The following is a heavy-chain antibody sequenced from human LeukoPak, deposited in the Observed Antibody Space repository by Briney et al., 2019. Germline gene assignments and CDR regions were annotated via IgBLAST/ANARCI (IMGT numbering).Heavy chain of an antibody. CDR2: IYACGST. CDR3: ARGVPAAAFDI. J-gene: IGHJ3*02. D-gene: IGHD2-2*01. Sequence: SETLSLTCTVSGGSISSGSYYWSWIRQPAGKGLEWIGRIYACGSTNYNPSLKSRVTISVYTSKNQFSLKLSSVTAADTAVYYCARGVPAAAFDIWGQETMVTVSS. CDR1: GGSISSGSYY. V-gene: IGHV4-61*02.